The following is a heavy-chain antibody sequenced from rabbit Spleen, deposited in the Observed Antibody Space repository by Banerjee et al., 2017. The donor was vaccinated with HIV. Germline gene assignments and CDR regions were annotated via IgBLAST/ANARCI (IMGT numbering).Heavy chain of an antibody. V-gene: IGHV1S7*01. J-gene: IGHJ6*01. CDR1: GFTLSSYY. D-gene: IGHD7-1*01. CDR2: AYAGSSGGT. Sequence: QLKESGGGLVQPGGSLKLSCKASGFTLSSYYMNWVRQAPGKGLEWVACAYAGSSGGTYYANWVNGRFTISSHNAQNTLYLQLNSLTAADTATYFCVRDTGTSFSSYGMDLWGQGTLVTVS. CDR3: VRDTGTSFSSYGMDL.